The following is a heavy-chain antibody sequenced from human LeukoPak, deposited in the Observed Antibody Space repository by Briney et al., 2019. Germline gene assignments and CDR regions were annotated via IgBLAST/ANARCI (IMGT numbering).Heavy chain of an antibody. CDR1: GFTFSSYA. CDR3: ARDYDSSGYSILF. D-gene: IGHD3-22*01. J-gene: IGHJ4*02. Sequence: GGSLRLSCAASGFTFSSYAMHWVRQAPGKGLEWVAVISYDGSNKYYADSVKGRFTISRDNSKNTLYLQMNSLRAEDTAVYYCARDYDSSGYSILFWGQGTLVTVSS. CDR2: ISYDGSNK. V-gene: IGHV3-30-3*01.